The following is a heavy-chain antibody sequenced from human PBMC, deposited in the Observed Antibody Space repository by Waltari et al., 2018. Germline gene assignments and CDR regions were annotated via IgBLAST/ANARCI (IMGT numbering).Heavy chain of an antibody. CDR1: GYSISSGYY. CDR3: ARVGDCGGDCYSFDY. V-gene: IGHV4-38-2*02. D-gene: IGHD2-21*01. CDR2: IYHSGST. J-gene: IGHJ4*02. Sequence: QVQLQESGPGLVKPSDTLSLPCPVPGYSISSGYYWGWTRHPPGKGLEWIGSIYHSGSTYNNPSLKSRVTISVDTSKNQFSLKLSSVTAADTAVYYCARVGDCGGDCYSFDYWGQGTLVTVSS.